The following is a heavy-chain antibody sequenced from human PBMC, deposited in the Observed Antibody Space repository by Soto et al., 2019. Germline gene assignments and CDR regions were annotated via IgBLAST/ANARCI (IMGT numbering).Heavy chain of an antibody. J-gene: IGHJ4*02. D-gene: IGHD6-13*01. Sequence: PSETLSLTCAVYGGSFSGYYWSWIRQPPGKGLEWIGEINHSGSTNYNPSLKSRVTISVDTSKNQFSLNLSSVTAADTAVYYCGRGPRIAAAGTPQPFDYWGQGTLVTVSS. CDR2: INHSGST. V-gene: IGHV4-34*01. CDR1: GGSFSGYY. CDR3: GRGPRIAAAGTPQPFDY.